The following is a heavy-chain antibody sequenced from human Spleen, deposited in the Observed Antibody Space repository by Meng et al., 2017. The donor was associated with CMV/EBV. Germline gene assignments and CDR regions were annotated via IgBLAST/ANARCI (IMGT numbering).Heavy chain of an antibody. CDR2: IKEDGTEK. Sequence: GESLKISCAASGFNFKTYWMTWVRQAPGKGLEWVANIKEDGTEKNYVDSVKGRFTISRDNVKNSVYLQMNSLRADDTAVYYCATDAGNWGRGTLVTVSS. V-gene: IGHV3-7*01. J-gene: IGHJ4*02. CDR3: ATDAGN. D-gene: IGHD1-26*01. CDR1: GFNFKTYW.